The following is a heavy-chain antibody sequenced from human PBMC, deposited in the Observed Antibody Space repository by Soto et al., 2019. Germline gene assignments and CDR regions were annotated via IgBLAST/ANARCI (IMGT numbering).Heavy chain of an antibody. V-gene: IGHV1-46*03. CDR2: INPDDGAT. CDR3: ARMTCPHAACFVNWCDP. D-gene: IGHD2-15*01. Sequence: QVQLVQSGTEVKQPGTSVKVSCMASGYSFASYFIHWVRQAPGQGLEWMAIINPDDGATGYAQSLQRRVPVTCDTHTSTVYMGLSSLTSGDTAVYSCARMTCPHAACFVNWCDPWGQGTLVLVSS. CDR1: GYSFASYF. J-gene: IGHJ5*02.